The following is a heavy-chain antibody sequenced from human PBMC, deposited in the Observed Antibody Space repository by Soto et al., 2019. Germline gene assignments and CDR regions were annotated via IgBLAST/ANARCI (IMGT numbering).Heavy chain of an antibody. J-gene: IGHJ6*02. V-gene: IGHV1-18*01. Sequence: QVQLVQSGAEVKKPGASVKVSCEASGYTFTSYGISWVRQAPGQGLEWMGWISAYNGNTNYAQKLQGRVTMTTDTSTSTAYMELRSLRSDDTAVYYCARAGNSVLMVYAHKYGMDVCGQGTTVSVSS. CDR3: ARAGNSVLMVYAHKYGMDV. CDR1: GYTFTSYG. D-gene: IGHD2-8*01. CDR2: ISAYNGNT.